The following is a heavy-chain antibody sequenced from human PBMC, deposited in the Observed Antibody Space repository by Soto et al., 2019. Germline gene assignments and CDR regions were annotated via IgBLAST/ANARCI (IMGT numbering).Heavy chain of an antibody. J-gene: IGHJ6*02. V-gene: IGHV5-51*01. CDR3: ARKKYSSSSSYYYYGMDV. D-gene: IGHD6-6*01. Sequence: PGESLKISCKGSGYSFTSYWIGWVRQMPGKGLEWMGIIYPGDSDTRYSPSFQGQVTISADKSISTAYLQWSSLKASDTAMYYCARKKYSSSSSYYYYGMDVWGQGTTVTVS. CDR2: IYPGDSDT. CDR1: GYSFTSYW.